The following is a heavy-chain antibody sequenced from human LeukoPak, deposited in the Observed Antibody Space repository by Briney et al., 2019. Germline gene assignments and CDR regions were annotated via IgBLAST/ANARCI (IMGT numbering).Heavy chain of an antibody. CDR1: GGSISSYY. CDR2: IYYSGST. V-gene: IGHV4-59*12. D-gene: IGHD6-13*01. Sequence: SETLSLTCTVSGGSISSYYWSWIRQPLGKGLEWIGYIYYSGSTNYNPSLKSRVTMSVDTSKNQFSLRLSSVNAADTAVYYCARDILATSIAAPYYWGQGTLVTVSS. J-gene: IGHJ4*02. CDR3: ARDILATSIAAPYY.